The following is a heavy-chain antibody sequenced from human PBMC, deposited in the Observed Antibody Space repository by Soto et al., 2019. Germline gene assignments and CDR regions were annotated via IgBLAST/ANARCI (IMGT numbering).Heavy chain of an antibody. CDR1: GYTFTIDD. CDR3: ARVPICGGDCSPFAY. CDR2: MNPNSGNT. D-gene: IGHD2-21*02. Sequence: ASVKGACKGAGYTFTIDDVSWGRQTTGQGLEWMGWMNPNSGNTGYAQKFQGRATMTRNTSISTAYMELSSLRSEDTAVYYCARVPICGGDCSPFAYWGQRTLVPVSP. J-gene: IGHJ4*02. V-gene: IGHV1-8*01.